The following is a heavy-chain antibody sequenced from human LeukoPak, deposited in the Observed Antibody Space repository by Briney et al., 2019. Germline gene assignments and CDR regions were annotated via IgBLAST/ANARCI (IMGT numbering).Heavy chain of an antibody. CDR3: ARGLGMVFDY. D-gene: IGHD7-27*01. CDR2: IYYSGST. CDR1: GGSISSYY. J-gene: IGHJ4*02. V-gene: IGHV4-59*01. Sequence: PSETLSLTCTVSGGSISSYYWSWIRQPPGKGLEWIGYIYYSGSTNYNPSLKSRVTISVDTSKNQFSLKLSSVSAADTAVYYCARGLGMVFDYWGQGTLVTVSS.